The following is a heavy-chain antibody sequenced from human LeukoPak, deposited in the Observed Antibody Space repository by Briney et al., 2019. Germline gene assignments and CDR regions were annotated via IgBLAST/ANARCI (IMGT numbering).Heavy chain of an antibody. CDR1: GFTFTNYW. J-gene: IGHJ4*02. Sequence: PGGSLRLSCAASGFTFTNYWMHWVRQVPGEGLMWLSRINSDGSTTSYAGPVKGRFTISRDNAKNTLYLQLNTLRVEDTAVYYCARETWGGLDYWGQGTLVSVSS. CDR2: INSDGSTT. CDR3: ARETWGGLDY. V-gene: IGHV3-74*01. D-gene: IGHD3-16*01.